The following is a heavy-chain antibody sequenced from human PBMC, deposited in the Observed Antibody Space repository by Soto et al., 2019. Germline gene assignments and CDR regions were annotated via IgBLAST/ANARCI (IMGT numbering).Heavy chain of an antibody. CDR3: ANDYGVRGIMTNRFAS. CDR1: GFTFDNYA. V-gene: IGHV3-23*01. CDR2: ISGSGDRT. J-gene: IGHJ5*01. D-gene: IGHD3-10*01. Sequence: EVQLLESGGGLVQPGGSLRISCTASGFTFDNYAMAWVRQAPGKGLEWVAGISGSGDRTNYVDSVKGRFTISRDNSKNRWYLQMKSLRAEDTAVYYCANDYGVRGIMTNRFASWGQGTLVAASS.